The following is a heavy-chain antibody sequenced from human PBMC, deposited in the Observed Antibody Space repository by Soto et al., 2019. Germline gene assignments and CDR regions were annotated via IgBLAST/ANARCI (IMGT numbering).Heavy chain of an antibody. D-gene: IGHD2-21*01. Sequence: GGSLRLSCAASGFTFSSYGMHWVRQAPGKGLEWVSVIWYDGSNKYYADSVKGRFTISRDNSQNTLYLQMNSLRAEDTAVYYCARDRLAYGGGDCYRVNWFDPWGQGTLVTVSS. V-gene: IGHV3-33*01. CDR1: GFTFSSYG. CDR3: ARDRLAYGGGDCYRVNWFDP. J-gene: IGHJ5*02. CDR2: IWYDGSNK.